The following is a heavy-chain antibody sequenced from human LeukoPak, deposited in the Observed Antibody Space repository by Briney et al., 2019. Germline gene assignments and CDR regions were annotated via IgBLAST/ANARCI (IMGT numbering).Heavy chain of an antibody. J-gene: IGHJ6*02. CDR1: GFTFSSYG. D-gene: IGHD1-20*01. CDR2: ISYDGSNK. V-gene: IGHV3-30*18. Sequence: GGSLRLSCAASGFTFSSYGMHWVRQAPGKGLEWVAVISYDGSNKYYADSVKGRFTISRDNSKNTLYLQMNSLRAEDTAVYYCAKGKDNWNFYGMDVWGQGTTVTVSS. CDR3: AKGKDNWNFYGMDV.